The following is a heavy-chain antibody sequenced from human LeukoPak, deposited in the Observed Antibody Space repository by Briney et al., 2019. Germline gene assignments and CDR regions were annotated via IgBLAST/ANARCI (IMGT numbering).Heavy chain of an antibody. CDR3: ASGHYFNYYMDV. J-gene: IGHJ6*03. CDR1: GVAVTDNF. V-gene: IGHV4-34*01. CDR2: INHGGTP. Sequence: SETLSLTCAFYGVAVTDNFWTWIRQPPGKGLEWIGEINHGGTPTYSPSLKSRVRMSLDTSRNHFSLNLTSVTAADTAVYFCASGHYFNYYMDVWGKGTTVTVSS.